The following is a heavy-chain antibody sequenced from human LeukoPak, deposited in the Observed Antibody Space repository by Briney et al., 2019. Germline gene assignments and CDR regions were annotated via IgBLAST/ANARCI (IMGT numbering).Heavy chain of an antibody. Sequence: SETLSLTCTVSGGSISSYYWSWIRQPPGKGLEWIGYIYYSGSTNYNPSLKSRVTISVDMSKNQFSLKLSSVTAADTAVYYCARELGYCSSTSCPYGGWFDPWGQGTLVTVSS. V-gene: IGHV4-59*12. CDR3: ARELGYCSSTSCPYGGWFDP. CDR1: GGSISSYY. CDR2: IYYSGST. D-gene: IGHD2-2*01. J-gene: IGHJ5*02.